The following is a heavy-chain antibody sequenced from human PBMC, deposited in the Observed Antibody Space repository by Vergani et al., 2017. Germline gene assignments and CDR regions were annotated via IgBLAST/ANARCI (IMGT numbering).Heavy chain of an antibody. CDR2: IWYDGSNK. D-gene: IGHD3-22*01. Sequence: VQLLESGGGLVQPGGSLRLSCAASGFTFNSYAMNWVRQAPGKGLEWVAVIWYDGSNKYYADSVKGRFTISRDNSKNTLYLQMNSLRAEDTAVYYCARGGYYYDSSGYYLDYWGQGTLVTVSS. J-gene: IGHJ4*02. CDR1: GFTFNSYA. V-gene: IGHV3-33*08. CDR3: ARGGYYYDSSGYYLDY.